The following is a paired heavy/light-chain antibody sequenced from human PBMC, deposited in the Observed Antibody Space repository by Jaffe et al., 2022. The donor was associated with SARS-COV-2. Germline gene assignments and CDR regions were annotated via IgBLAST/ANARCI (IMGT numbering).Light chain of an antibody. J-gene: IGKJ1*01. Sequence: DFVMTQSPDSLAVSLGERATINCKSSQSVFYNSNNKNYLAWYQQKPGQPPKVLIHWASTRESGVPDRFSGSGSGTDFTLTINNLQAEDVAIYYCHQYYSIPRTFGQGTKVEIK. CDR3: HQYYSIPRT. CDR1: QSVFYNSNNKNY. V-gene: IGKV4-1*01. CDR2: WAS.
Heavy chain of an antibody. Sequence: EVQLVESGGGFVQPGGSLRLSCTASGLTFSVYWMSWVRQAPGKGPEWVANINQDGSERNYVESMKGRFTISRDNARNSVYLQMNNLRADDTAVYYCARDLAWFDYWGQGTLVTVSS. D-gene: IGHD3-16*01. CDR3: ARDLAWFDY. CDR1: GLTFSVYW. J-gene: IGHJ4*02. V-gene: IGHV3-7*03. CDR2: INQDGSER.